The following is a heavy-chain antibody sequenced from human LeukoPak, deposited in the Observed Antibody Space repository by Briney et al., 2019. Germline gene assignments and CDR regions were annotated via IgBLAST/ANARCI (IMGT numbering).Heavy chain of an antibody. Sequence: GGSLCLSCAPSGFTFSSFGMHWVRHAPGKGLEWGAFIRYAGSSKCCADSVEGRFTISRHNSKNSVSLQMNRRRAEAMAVYYCAKDPVGWFGANWFDPWGQGTLVTVSS. CDR2: IRYAGSSK. J-gene: IGHJ5*02. CDR1: GFTFSSFG. V-gene: IGHV3-30*02. CDR3: AKDPVGWFGANWFDP. D-gene: IGHD3-10*01.